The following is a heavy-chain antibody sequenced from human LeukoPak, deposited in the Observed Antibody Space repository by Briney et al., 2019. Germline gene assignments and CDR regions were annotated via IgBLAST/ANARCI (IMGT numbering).Heavy chain of an antibody. V-gene: IGHV4-59*08. CDR3: ARYGDSLPFDY. D-gene: IGHD4-17*01. J-gene: IGHJ4*02. CDR2: IYYSGST. Sequence: SETLSLTCTVSGGSISSYYWSWIRQPPGKGLEWIGYIYYSGSTYYNPSLKSRVTISVDTSKNQFSLKLSSVTAADTAVYYCARYGDSLPFDYWGQGTLVTVSS. CDR1: GGSISSYY.